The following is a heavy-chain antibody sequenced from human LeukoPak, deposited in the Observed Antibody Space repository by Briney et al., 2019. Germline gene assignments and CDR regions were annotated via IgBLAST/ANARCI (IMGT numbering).Heavy chain of an antibody. V-gene: IGHV4-34*01. CDR1: GGSFSGYY. J-gene: IGHJ5*02. Sequence: SETLSLSCAVYGGSFSGYYWSWIRQPPGKGQEWIGEINHSGSTNYNPSLKSRVTISVDTSKNQFSLKLSSVTAADTAVYYCARGGGYNWFDTWGQGTLVTVYS. CDR2: INHSGST. CDR3: ARGGGYNWFDT.